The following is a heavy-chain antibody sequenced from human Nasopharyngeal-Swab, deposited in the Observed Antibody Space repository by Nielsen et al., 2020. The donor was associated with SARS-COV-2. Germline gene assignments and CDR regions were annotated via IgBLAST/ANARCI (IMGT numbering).Heavy chain of an antibody. Sequence: WIRQPPGKGLEWIGYIYYSGSTNYNPSLKSRVTISVDTSKNQFSLKLSFVTAADTAVYYCASQGVYGGLGPTYYSYYMDVWGKGTTVTVSS. D-gene: IGHD4-23*01. CDR3: ASQGVYGGLGPTYYSYYMDV. J-gene: IGHJ6*03. V-gene: IGHV4-61*07. CDR2: IYYSGST.